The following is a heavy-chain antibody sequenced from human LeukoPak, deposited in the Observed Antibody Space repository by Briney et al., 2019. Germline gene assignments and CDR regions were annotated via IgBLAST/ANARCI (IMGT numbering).Heavy chain of an antibody. Sequence: PGGSLRLSCAASGFTFSSSWMHWVRQAAGKGLEWVSHVSTDGSTTAFAASVKGRFTISRDNAKNTVYLQMNSLRAEGTAVYYCARSIGYGASWGQGTLVTVSS. CDR3: ARSIGYGAS. CDR1: GFTFSSSW. CDR2: VSTDGSTT. V-gene: IGHV3-74*01. D-gene: IGHD5-18*01. J-gene: IGHJ5*02.